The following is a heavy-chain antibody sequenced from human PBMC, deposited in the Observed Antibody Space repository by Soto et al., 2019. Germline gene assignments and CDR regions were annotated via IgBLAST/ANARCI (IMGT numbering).Heavy chain of an antibody. CDR1: GGTFSSYA. Sequence: QVQLVQSGAEVKKPGSSVKVSCKASGGTFSSYAISWVRQAPGQGLEWMGGIIPIFGTANYAQKFQGRVTITADESTSTAYRELSSLRSEDTAVYYCARTGYSSGWYYFDYWGQGTLVTVSS. D-gene: IGHD6-19*01. J-gene: IGHJ4*02. V-gene: IGHV1-69*01. CDR3: ARTGYSSGWYYFDY. CDR2: IIPIFGTA.